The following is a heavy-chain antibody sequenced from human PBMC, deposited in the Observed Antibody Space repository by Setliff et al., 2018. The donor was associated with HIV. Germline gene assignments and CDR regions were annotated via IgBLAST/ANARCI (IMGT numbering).Heavy chain of an antibody. V-gene: IGHV1-69*10. CDR2: IIPMSGVP. CDR3: ATDPSSLPNVVVVAATPGVPDY. CDR1: GYYFNIDY. Sequence: SVKVSCKTLGYYFNIDYMHWVRQAPGQGLEWMGGIIPMSGVPKYAQKFQGRVTITADKSTSTAYMELSSLRSEDTAVYYCATDPSSLPNVVVVAATPGVPDYWGQGTLVTVSS. D-gene: IGHD2-15*01. J-gene: IGHJ4*02.